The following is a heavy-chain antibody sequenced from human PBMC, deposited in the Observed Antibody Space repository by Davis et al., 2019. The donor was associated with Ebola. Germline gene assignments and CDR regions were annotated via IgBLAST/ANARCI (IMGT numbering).Heavy chain of an antibody. J-gene: IGHJ6*04. CDR1: GFTFSSYW. D-gene: IGHD5-12*01. CDR2: INSDGSST. Sequence: GESLKISCAASGFTFSSYWMHWVRQAPGKGLVWVSRINSDGSSTSYADSVKGRFTISRDNAKNTLYLQMNSLRAEDTAVYYCARSHVATMTYYYYYGMDVWGKGTTVTVSS. CDR3: ARSHVATMTYYYYYGMDV. V-gene: IGHV3-74*01.